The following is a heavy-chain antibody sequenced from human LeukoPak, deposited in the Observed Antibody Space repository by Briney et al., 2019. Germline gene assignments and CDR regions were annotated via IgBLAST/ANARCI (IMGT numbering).Heavy chain of an antibody. J-gene: IGHJ3*02. CDR2: INPSGGST. Sequence: GASVKVSCKASGYTFTSYYMHWVRQAPGQGLEWMGIINPSGGSTSYAQKFQGRVTMTRDTSTSTVYMELSSLRSEDTAVYYCARVGGIVGAPPAHAFDIWGQGTMVTVSS. CDR3: ARVGGIVGAPPAHAFDI. V-gene: IGHV1-46*01. D-gene: IGHD1-26*01. CDR1: GYTFTSYY.